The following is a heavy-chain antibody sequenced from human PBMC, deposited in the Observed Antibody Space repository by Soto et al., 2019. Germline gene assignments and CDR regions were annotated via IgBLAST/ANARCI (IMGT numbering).Heavy chain of an antibody. D-gene: IGHD4-4*01. Sequence: EVQLVESGGGLVQPGRSLRLSCAASGFTFDDYAMHWVRQAPGKGLEWVSGISWNRGSIGYVDSVKGRFTISRDNAKNSLYLQMNSLGAEDTALYYCANDVTSYYCYSMDVWGKGTTVTVSS. CDR2: ISWNRGSI. V-gene: IGHV3-9*01. J-gene: IGHJ6*03. CDR1: GFTFDDYA. CDR3: ANDVTSYYCYSMDV.